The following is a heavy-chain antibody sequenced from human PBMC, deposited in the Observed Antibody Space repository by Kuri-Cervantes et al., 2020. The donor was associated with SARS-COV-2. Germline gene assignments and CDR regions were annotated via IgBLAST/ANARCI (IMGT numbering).Heavy chain of an antibody. D-gene: IGHD2-21*01. J-gene: IGHJ3*02. CDR1: GGSISGHY. Sequence: ESLKISCTVSGGSISGHYWSWIRQPPGKGLEWIGYVYYSGTISYNPSLKSRVTISVDTSKNQFSLNLNSVTAADTAVYYCARIVGNDASDIWGQGTMVTVSS. V-gene: IGHV4-59*08. CDR3: ARIVGNDASDI. CDR2: VYYSGTI.